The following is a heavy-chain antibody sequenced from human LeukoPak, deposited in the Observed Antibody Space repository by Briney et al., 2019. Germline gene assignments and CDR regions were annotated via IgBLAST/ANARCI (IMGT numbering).Heavy chain of an antibody. J-gene: IGHJ4*02. CDR1: GFTFSNYG. CDR3: AKPLRPTTSYFD. D-gene: IGHD2/OR15-2a*01. Sequence: GGSLRLSCVASGFTFSNYGMRWVRQAPGKGLERVSSIETGGATYYADSVKGRFTISRDNSKNMLYLQMSSLGAEDTALYYCAKPLRPTTSYFDWGQGTLVTVSS. CDR2: IETGGAT. V-gene: IGHV3-23*01.